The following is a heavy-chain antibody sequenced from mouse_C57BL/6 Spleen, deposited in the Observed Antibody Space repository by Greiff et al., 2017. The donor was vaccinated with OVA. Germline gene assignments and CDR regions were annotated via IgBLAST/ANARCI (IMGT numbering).Heavy chain of an antibody. CDR3: AGGLPYYYAMDY. CDR2: ISYDGSN. D-gene: IGHD2-2*01. Sequence: EVHLVESGPGLVKPSQSLSLTCSVTGYSITNGYYWNWIRQFPGNKLEWMGYISYDGSNNYNPSLKNRISITRDTSKNQFFLKLNSVTTEDTATYYCAGGLPYYYAMDYWGQGTSVTVSS. CDR1: GYSITNGYY. J-gene: IGHJ4*01. V-gene: IGHV3-6*01.